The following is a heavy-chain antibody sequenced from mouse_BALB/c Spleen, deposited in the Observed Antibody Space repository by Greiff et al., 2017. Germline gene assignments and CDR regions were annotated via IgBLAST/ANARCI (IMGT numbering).Heavy chain of an antibody. CDR2: IRNKANGYTT. D-gene: IGHD2-1*01. Sequence: EVKLVESGGGLVQPGGSLRLSCATSGFTFTDYYMSWVRQPPGKALEWLGFIRNKANGYTTEYSASVKGRFTISRDNSQSILYLQMNTLRAEDSATYYCARAPYGNSYAMDYWGQGTSVTVSS. CDR3: ARAPYGNSYAMDY. CDR1: GFTFTDYY. V-gene: IGHV7-3*02. J-gene: IGHJ4*01.